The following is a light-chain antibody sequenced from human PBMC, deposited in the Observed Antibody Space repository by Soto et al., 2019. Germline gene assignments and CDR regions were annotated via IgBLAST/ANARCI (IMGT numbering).Light chain of an antibody. J-gene: IGLJ2*01. CDR1: NSNIGSNT. Sequence: QPVLTQPPSASGTPGQRVTISCSGSNSNIGSNTVNWYQQLPGTAPKLLIYSNNQRPSGVPDRFSGSKSGTSASLAISGLQSEDEADYYCAAWDDSLNDVVFGGGTKLTVL. V-gene: IGLV1-44*01. CDR3: AAWDDSLNDVV. CDR2: SNN.